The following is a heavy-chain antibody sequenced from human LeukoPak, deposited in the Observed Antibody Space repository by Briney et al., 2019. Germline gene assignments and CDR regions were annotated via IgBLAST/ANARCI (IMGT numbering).Heavy chain of an antibody. CDR3: ARAPRTTYYYGSGSPAWRYFDY. V-gene: IGHV4-59*01. CDR1: GGSISSYY. J-gene: IGHJ4*02. D-gene: IGHD3-10*01. CDR2: IYYSGST. Sequence: SETLSLTCTVSGGSISSYYWSWIRQPPGKGLEWIGYIYYSGSTNYNPSLKSRVTISVDTSKNQFSLKLSSVTAADTAVYYCARAPRTTYYYGSGSPAWRYFDYWGQRTLVTVSS.